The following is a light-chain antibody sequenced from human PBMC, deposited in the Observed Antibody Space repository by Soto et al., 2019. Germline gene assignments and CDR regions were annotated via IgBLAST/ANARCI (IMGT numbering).Light chain of an antibody. Sequence: AIRMTQSPSSFSASTRDRVTITCRASQGISSYLAWYQQKPGKAPKLLIYAASTLQSGVPSRFSGSGSGTDFTLTISCLQSEDFATYYCQQYYSYPRVTFGGGTKVDIK. CDR3: QQYYSYPRVT. CDR2: AAS. J-gene: IGKJ4*01. V-gene: IGKV1-8*01. CDR1: QGISSY.